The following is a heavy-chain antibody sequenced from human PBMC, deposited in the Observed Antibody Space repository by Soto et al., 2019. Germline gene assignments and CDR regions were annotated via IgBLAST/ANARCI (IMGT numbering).Heavy chain of an antibody. J-gene: IGHJ4*02. D-gene: IGHD3-22*01. CDR2: INHSGST. CDR3: AKDRYYYDSSGYHVFDY. V-gene: IGHV4-34*01. Sequence: SETLSLTCAVYGGSFSAYYWRWIRQPPGKGLEWIGEINHSGSTNYNPSLKSRVTISVDTSKNQFSLKLSSVTAADTAVYYCAKDRYYYDSSGYHVFDYWGQGTLVTV. CDR1: GGSFSAYY.